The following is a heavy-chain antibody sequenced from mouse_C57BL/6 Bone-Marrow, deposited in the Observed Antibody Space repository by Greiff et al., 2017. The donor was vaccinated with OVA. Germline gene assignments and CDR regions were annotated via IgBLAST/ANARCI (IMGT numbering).Heavy chain of an antibody. J-gene: IGHJ2*01. D-gene: IGHD2-13*01. Sequence: VQLQQSGPELVKPGASVKISCKASGFTFPDYYINWVKRRPGQGLEWIGWIYPGSGNIKYNEKFKGKATFTVDTSSSTAYMQLSSLTSADSAVFFCASGDWDYFDYLRRGTTLTDSS. CDR2: IYPGSGNI. CDR3: ASGDWDYFDY. CDR1: GFTFPDYY. V-gene: IGHV1-84*01.